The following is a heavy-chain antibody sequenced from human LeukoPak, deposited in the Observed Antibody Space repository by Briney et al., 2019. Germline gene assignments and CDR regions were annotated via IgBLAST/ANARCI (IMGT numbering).Heavy chain of an antibody. CDR1: GGSFSGYY. Sequence: SETLSLACAVYGGSFSGYYWSWIRQPPRKGLEGIGEINHSGSTNYNPSLKSRVTISVDTSKNQFSLKLSSVTAADTAVYYCARGRYSSSWYSRGLGYWGQGTLVTVSS. D-gene: IGHD6-13*01. CDR2: INHSGST. J-gene: IGHJ4*02. CDR3: ARGRYSSSWYSRGLGY. V-gene: IGHV4-34*01.